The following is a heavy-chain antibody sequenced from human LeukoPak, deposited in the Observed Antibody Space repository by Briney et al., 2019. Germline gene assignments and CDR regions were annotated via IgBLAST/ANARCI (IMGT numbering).Heavy chain of an antibody. V-gene: IGHV4-4*09. CDR3: ARGSAMVRGVISPDWFDP. D-gene: IGHD3-10*01. Sequence: SETLSLTCTVSGGPISAYYWNWVRQPPGKGLEWIGYIYLSANTNYNPSLKSRVTISVDTSKNQFSLRLTSVTAADTAVYYCARGSAMVRGVISPDWFDPWGQGTLVTVSS. J-gene: IGHJ5*02. CDR1: GGPISAYY. CDR2: IYLSANT.